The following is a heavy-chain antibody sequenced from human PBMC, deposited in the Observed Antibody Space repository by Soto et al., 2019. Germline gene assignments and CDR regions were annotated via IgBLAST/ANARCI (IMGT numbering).Heavy chain of an antibody. J-gene: IGHJ3*01. D-gene: IGHD3-16*01. CDR1: GFILSDSA. Sequence: PGGSLRLSCSASGFILSDSAMSWVRQAPRKGLEWVATVSGSLTTTYYADSVKGRFTISRDISDNILYLEMNSLRDEDTAVYYRPKDSGLPGLGTLIPAFDVWGEGTMVT. CDR2: VSGSLTTT. V-gene: IGHV3-23*01. CDR3: PKDSGLPGLGTLIPAFDV.